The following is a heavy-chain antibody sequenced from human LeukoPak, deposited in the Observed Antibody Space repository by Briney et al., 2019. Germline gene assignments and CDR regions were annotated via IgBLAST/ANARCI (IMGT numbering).Heavy chain of an antibody. V-gene: IGHV4-34*01. Sequence: SETLSLTCNVSGTSFTHYYWSWIRQTPEKGLEWIGQINHSGDTSYNPSLRSRITLSVDRSKNQFSLKVTSVTAADTGVYYRARGPGTVGLSPWGQGTLVTVSS. J-gene: IGHJ5*02. CDR1: GTSFTHYY. D-gene: IGHD1/OR15-1a*01. CDR2: INHSGDT. CDR3: ARGPGTVGLSP.